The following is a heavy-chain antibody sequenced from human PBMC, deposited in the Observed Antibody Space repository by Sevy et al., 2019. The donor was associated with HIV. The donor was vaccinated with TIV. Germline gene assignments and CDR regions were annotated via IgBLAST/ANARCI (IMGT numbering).Heavy chain of an antibody. Sequence: ASVKVSCKASGYSFTNYAIHWVRQAPGQGLEWMGWIKADNGNIKYSQRFQGRLTITRDTSATTAYMELSSLRSEDTALYFCARGNGGIFGVVVGQFDSWGQGTLVTVSS. D-gene: IGHD3-3*01. CDR2: IKADNGNI. V-gene: IGHV1-3*01. J-gene: IGHJ4*02. CDR3: ARGNGGIFGVVVGQFDS. CDR1: GYSFTNYA.